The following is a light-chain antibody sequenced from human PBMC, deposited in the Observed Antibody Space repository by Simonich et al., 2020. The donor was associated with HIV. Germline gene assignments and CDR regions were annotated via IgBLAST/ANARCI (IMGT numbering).Light chain of an antibody. J-gene: IGLJ3*02. CDR2: GNS. CDR3: QSYDNSLSAWV. V-gene: IGLV1-40*01. Sequence: QSVLTQPPSVSGAPGQRVTISFTGSRSNIGANYAVHWYQQVPGTAPKVLIFGNSKRPSGVPDRFSGSKSDTSASLAITGLQAEDEADYYCQSYDNSLSAWVFGGGTKLTVL. CDR1: RSNIGANYA.